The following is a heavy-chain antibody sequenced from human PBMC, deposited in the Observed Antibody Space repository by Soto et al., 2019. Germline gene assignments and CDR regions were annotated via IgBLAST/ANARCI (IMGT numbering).Heavy chain of an antibody. D-gene: IGHD6-6*01. V-gene: IGHV4-31*03. CDR3: ARSLAARPMSIYY. CDR2: IYYSGST. J-gene: IGHJ4*02. Sequence: QVQLHESGPGLVKTSQNLSLTCTVSGDSISNGGYYWSWIRQHPGKRLDWIGNIYYSGSTYYNPSLEGRVFISLDTFKHPFARKMNSVTAAETDMYYFARSLAARPMSIYYWGQGTLVTVSS. CDR1: GDSISNGGYY.